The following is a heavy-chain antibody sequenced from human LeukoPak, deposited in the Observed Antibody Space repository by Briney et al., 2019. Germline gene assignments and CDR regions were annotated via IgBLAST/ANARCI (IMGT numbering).Heavy chain of an antibody. J-gene: IGHJ5*02. V-gene: IGHV4-39*01. CDR2: IYYSGST. CDR1: GGSVSSSSYY. CDR3: ARGGVVIRGDNNWFDP. Sequence: PSETLSLTCTVSGGSVSSSSYYWGWIRQPPGKGLEWIGSIYYSGSTYYNPSLKSRVTISVDTSKNQFSLKLSSVTAADTAVYYCARGGVVIRGDNNWFDPWGQGTLVTVSS. D-gene: IGHD2/OR15-2a*01.